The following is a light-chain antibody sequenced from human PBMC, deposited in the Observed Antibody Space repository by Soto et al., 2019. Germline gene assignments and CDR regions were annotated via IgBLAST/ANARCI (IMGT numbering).Light chain of an antibody. CDR1: TSDAGSYDL. J-gene: IGLJ1*01. V-gene: IGLV2-23*02. CDR3: CSYTDGRTPYV. Sequence: ALTQPASVSGSPGQSITISCTGTTSDAGSYDLVSWYQQHPGKAPKIMIYEVSKRPSGDSNRFSCSKSGNTASLTISGLQAEDEVDYNFCSYTDGRTPYVSVTVTKVT. CDR2: EVS.